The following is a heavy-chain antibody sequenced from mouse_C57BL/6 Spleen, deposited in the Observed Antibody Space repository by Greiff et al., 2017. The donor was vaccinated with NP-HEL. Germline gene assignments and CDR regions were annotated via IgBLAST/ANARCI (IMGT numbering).Heavy chain of an antibody. CDR1: GYAFSSSW. CDR2: IYPGDGDT. V-gene: IGHV1-82*01. Sequence: VQLQQSGPELVKPGASVKISCKASGYAFSSSWMNWVKQRPGKGLEWIGRIYPGDGDTNYNGKFKGKATLTADKSSSTAYMQLSSLTSEDSAVYFCARWKIFTGAMDYGGQGTSVTVSS. CDR3: ARWKIFTGAMDY. J-gene: IGHJ4*01.